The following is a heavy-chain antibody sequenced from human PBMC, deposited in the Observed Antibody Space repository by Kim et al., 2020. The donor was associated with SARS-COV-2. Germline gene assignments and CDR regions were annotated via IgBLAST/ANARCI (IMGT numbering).Heavy chain of an antibody. CDR1: GFTFSDYY. CDR3: ARSHSSSWPYYYYYGMDV. J-gene: IGHJ6*02. CDR2: ISSSGSTI. V-gene: IGHV3-11*04. D-gene: IGHD6-13*01. Sequence: GGSLRLSCAASGFTFSDYYMSWIRQAPGKGLEWVSYISSSGSTIYYADSVKGRFTISRDNAKNSLYLQMNSLRAEDTAVYYCARSHSSSWPYYYYYGMDVWGQGTTVTVS.